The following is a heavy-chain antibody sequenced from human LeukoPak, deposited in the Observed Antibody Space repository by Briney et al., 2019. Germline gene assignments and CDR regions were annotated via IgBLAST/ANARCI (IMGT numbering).Heavy chain of an antibody. J-gene: IGHJ6*03. CDR2: ISSSSSYI. CDR1: GFTFSSYS. Sequence: GGSLRLSCAASGFTFSSYSMNWVRQAPGKGLEWVSSISSSSSYIYYADSVKGRFTISRDNAKNSLYLQMNSLRAEDTAVYYCARDAVESYYYYYMDVWGKGTTVTVSS. V-gene: IGHV3-21*01. CDR3: ARDAVESYYYYYMDV.